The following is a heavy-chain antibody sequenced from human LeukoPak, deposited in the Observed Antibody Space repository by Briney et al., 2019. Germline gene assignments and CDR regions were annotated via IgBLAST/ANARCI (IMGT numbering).Heavy chain of an antibody. Sequence: PGGSLRLSCAASGFTFSSYGMHWVRQAPGKGLEWVAVIWYDGSIKYYADSVKGRFTISRDNSKNTLYLQMNSLRAEDTAVFYCARVSYAVADSISLDYWGQGTPVTVSS. D-gene: IGHD2/OR15-2a*01. CDR2: IWYDGSIK. CDR3: ARVSYAVADSISLDY. CDR1: GFTFSSYG. J-gene: IGHJ4*02. V-gene: IGHV3-33*01.